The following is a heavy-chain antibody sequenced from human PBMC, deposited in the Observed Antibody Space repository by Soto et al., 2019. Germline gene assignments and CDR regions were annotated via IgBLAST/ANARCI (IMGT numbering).Heavy chain of an antibody. CDR1: GFTVSSNY. CDR2: IYSGGST. V-gene: IGHV3-66*01. D-gene: IGHD2-15*01. J-gene: IGHJ4*02. CDR3: ARVNRYCSGGSCYKFKDY. Sequence: GGSLRLSCAASGFTVSSNYMSWVRQAPGKGLEWVSVIYSGGSTYYADSVKGRFTISRDNSKNTLYLTMNSVRAEDTAVYYCARVNRYCSGGSCYKFKDYWGQGTLVTVSS.